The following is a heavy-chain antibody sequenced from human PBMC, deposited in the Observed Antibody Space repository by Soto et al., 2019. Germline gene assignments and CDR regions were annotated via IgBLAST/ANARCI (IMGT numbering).Heavy chain of an antibody. D-gene: IGHD3-10*01. V-gene: IGHV3-33*01. CDR3: ARDNYPLYYYGMDV. CDR2: IWYDGSNK. J-gene: IGHJ6*02. Sequence: GGSLRLSCAASGFTFSSYGMHWVRQAPGKGLEWVAVIWYDGSNKYYADSVKGRFTISRDNSKNTLYLQMNSLRAEDTAVYYCARDNYPLYYYGMDVWGQGTTVTVS. CDR1: GFTFSSYG.